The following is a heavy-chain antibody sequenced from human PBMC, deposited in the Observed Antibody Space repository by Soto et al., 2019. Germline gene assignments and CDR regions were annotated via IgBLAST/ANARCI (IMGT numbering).Heavy chain of an antibody. D-gene: IGHD5-12*01. J-gene: IGHJ6*02. CDR2: IYYIGGT. Sequence: QVQLQESGPGLVKPSETLSLTCPVSGGSIRTYYWSWIRQPPGTGLGWIGYIYYIGGTNYNPALERRVTIAVDTSKNQCPLRLRSVTAADTAVYYCARDRGAYDSGGGYNYYGLDVWGQGTTVTVSS. CDR1: GGSIRTYY. CDR3: ARDRGAYDSGGGYNYYGLDV. V-gene: IGHV4-59*01.